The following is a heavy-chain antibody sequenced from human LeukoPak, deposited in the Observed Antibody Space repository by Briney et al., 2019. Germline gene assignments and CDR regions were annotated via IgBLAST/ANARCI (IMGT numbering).Heavy chain of an antibody. CDR1: GGSISSSSYY. D-gene: IGHD5-24*01. V-gene: IGHV4-39*07. CDR3: ARDVARDGYNH. Sequence: PSETLSLTCTVSGGSISSSSYYWGWIRQPPGKGLESIGNIYYTGSTYYNPSLKSRVTMSVDKSKNQFSLKLSSVTAADTAVYYCARDVARDGYNHWGQGTLVTVSS. J-gene: IGHJ5*02. CDR2: IYYTGST.